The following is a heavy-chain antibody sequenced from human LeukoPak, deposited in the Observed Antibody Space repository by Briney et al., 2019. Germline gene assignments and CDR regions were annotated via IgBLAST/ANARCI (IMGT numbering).Heavy chain of an antibody. V-gene: IGHV3-48*02. CDR2: ISSSSSTI. CDR3: AREGRGSYYYDSSGFWETGYFDY. Sequence: GGSLRLSCAASGFTFSSYRMTWVRQAPGKGLEWVSYISSSSSTIYYADSVKGRFTISRDNAKNSLYLQMNSLRDEDTAVYYCAREGRGSYYYDSSGFWETGYFDYWGQGTLVTVSS. CDR1: GFTFSSYR. D-gene: IGHD3-22*01. J-gene: IGHJ4*02.